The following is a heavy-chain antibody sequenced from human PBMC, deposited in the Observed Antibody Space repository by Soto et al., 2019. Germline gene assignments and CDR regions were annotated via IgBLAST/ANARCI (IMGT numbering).Heavy chain of an antibody. CDR3: ARGRKRSSSSWFSYYGMDV. CDR1: GGSITRGGYY. V-gene: IGHV4-31*03. J-gene: IGHJ6*02. CDR2: IYNSGTT. D-gene: IGHD6-13*01. Sequence: PAETLSLTCTVSGGSITRGGYYWSWILQHPGKGLEWIGYIYNSGTTYYNPSLKSRVTISVDTSKNQFSLKLSSVTAADTAVYYCARGRKRSSSSWFSYYGMDVWGQGTTVTSP.